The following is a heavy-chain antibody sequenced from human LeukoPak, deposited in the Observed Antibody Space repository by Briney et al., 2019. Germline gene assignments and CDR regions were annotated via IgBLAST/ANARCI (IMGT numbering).Heavy chain of an antibody. V-gene: IGHV1-18*01. D-gene: IGHD2-8*02. CDR3: ARVTDEVDY. CDR2: ISAYNGNT. CDR1: GYTFSSYG. Sequence: GASVKVSCKASGYTFSSYGISWVRQAPGQGLEWMGWISAYNGNTNYAQKLQGRVTMTRDTSTSTAYMELSSLRSEDTAVYYCARVTDEVDYWGQGTLVTVSS. J-gene: IGHJ4*02.